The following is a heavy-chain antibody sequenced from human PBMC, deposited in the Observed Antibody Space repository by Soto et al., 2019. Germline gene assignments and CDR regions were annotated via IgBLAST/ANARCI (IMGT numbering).Heavy chain of an antibody. J-gene: IGHJ6*02. D-gene: IGHD4-4*01. CDR3: ARVVMTTVPASYYYGMDV. CDR1: GGTFSSYA. CDR2: IIPFIGTA. V-gene: IGHV1-69*18. Sequence: QVQLVQSGAEVKKPGSSVTVSCKASGGTFSSYAISWVRQAPGQGLEWMGRIIPFIGTANYAQKFQGTVTITPDESPSTAYMELTSLRAEDTAVYYCARVVMTTVPASYYYGMDVWGQGTTVTVSS.